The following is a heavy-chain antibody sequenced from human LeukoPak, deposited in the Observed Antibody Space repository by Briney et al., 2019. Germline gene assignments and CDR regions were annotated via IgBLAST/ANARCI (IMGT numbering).Heavy chain of an antibody. J-gene: IGHJ6*04. Sequence: GSLRLSCAASGFTFSSYEMNWVRQAPGKGLEWVSYISSSGSTIYYADSVKGRFTISRDNAKNSLYLQMNSLRAEDTAVYYCAELGITMIGGVWGKGPTVTIYS. D-gene: IGHD3-10*02. CDR3: AELGITMIGGV. V-gene: IGHV3-48*03. CDR2: ISSSGSTI. CDR1: GFTFSSYE.